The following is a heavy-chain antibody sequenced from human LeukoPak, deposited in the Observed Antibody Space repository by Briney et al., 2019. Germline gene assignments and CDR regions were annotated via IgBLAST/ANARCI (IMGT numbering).Heavy chain of an antibody. V-gene: IGHV1-8*01. J-gene: IGHJ6*02. Sequence: ASVKVSCKASGYTFTSYDINWVRQATGQGLEWMGWMNPNSGNTGYAQKFQGRVTMTRNTSISTAYMELSSLRCEDTAVYYCARDTIWFGELLTSYYYNGMDVWGQGPRVTVSS. D-gene: IGHD3-10*01. CDR3: ARDTIWFGELLTSYYYNGMDV. CDR2: MNPNSGNT. CDR1: GYTFTSYD.